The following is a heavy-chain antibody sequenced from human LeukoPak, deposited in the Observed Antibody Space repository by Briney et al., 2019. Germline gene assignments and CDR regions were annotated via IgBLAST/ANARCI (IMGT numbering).Heavy chain of an antibody. Sequence: SETLSLTCTVSGGSISSYYWSCIRQPPGKGLEWIGYIYYSGSTNYNPSLKSRVAISVDTSKNQFSLKLTSVTATDTAVYYCARQPDFYYGMDVWGQGTTVTVSS. V-gene: IGHV4-59*08. CDR2: IYYSGST. CDR3: ARQPDFYYGMDV. J-gene: IGHJ6*02. CDR1: GGSISSYY.